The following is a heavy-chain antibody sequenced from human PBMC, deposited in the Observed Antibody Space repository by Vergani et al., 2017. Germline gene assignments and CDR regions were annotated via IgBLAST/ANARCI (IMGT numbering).Heavy chain of an antibody. Sequence: QVQLQQWGAGLLKPSETLSLTCAVYGGSFSGYYWSWIRQPPGKGLEWIGEINHSGSTNYNPSLKSRVTISVDTSKNQFSRKLSSVTAADTAVYYCARVRVFTIFGVASDAFDIWGQGTMVTVSS. D-gene: IGHD3-3*01. CDR2: INHSGST. V-gene: IGHV4-34*01. J-gene: IGHJ3*02. CDR3: ARVRVFTIFGVASDAFDI. CDR1: GGSFSGYY.